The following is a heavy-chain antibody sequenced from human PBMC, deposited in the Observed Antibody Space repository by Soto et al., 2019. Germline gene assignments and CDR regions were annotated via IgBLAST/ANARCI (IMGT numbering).Heavy chain of an antibody. V-gene: IGHV3-23*01. D-gene: IGHD2-15*01. CDR2: ISGSGGST. J-gene: IGHJ6*02. CDR3: AKDLLVLLNYYYYYGMDV. CDR1: GFTFSSYA. Sequence: EVQLLESGGGLVQPGGSLRLSCAASGFTFSSYAMSWVRQAPGKGLEWVSAISGSGGSTYYAYSVKGRFTISRDNSKNTLYLQRNSLRAQATAVHYCAKDLLVLLNYYYYYGMDVWGQVTKVTVTS.